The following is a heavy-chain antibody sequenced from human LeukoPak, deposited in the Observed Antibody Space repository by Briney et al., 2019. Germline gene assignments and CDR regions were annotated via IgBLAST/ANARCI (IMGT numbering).Heavy chain of an antibody. D-gene: IGHD3-22*01. CDR2: IYTSGST. CDR1: GGSISSGSYY. J-gene: IGHJ4*02. Sequence: PSETLSLTCTVSGGSISSGSYYWSWIRQPAGKGLEWIGRIYTSGSTNYNPSLKSRVTISVDTSKYQFSLKLSSVTAADTAVYYCTTGWVITGENWGQGTLVTVSS. V-gene: IGHV4-61*02. CDR3: TTGWVITGEN.